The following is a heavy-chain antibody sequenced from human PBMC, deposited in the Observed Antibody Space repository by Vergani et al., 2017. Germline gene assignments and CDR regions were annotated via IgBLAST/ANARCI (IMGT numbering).Heavy chain of an antibody. J-gene: IGHJ2*01. CDR2: IYYSGST. CDR3: ARWRGYSSDRHLNWYFDL. V-gene: IGHV4-59*08. D-gene: IGHD6-19*01. CDR1: GGSISSYY. Sequence: QVQLQESGPGLVKPSETLSLTCTVSGGSISSYYWSWIRQPPGKGLEWIGYIYYSGSTNYNPSLKSRVTISVDTSKNQFSLKLSSVTAADTAVYYCARWRGYSSDRHLNWYFDLWGRGTLVTVSS.